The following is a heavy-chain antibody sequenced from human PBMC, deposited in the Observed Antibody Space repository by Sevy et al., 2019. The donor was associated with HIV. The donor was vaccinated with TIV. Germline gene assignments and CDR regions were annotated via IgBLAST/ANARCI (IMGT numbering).Heavy chain of an antibody. J-gene: IGHJ4*02. D-gene: IGHD2-2*01. Sequence: KQSQTLSLTCTVSGGSVSSYYWSWIRQPAGKGLEWIGRIYPSGITNYNPSLKSRVTMSVDTSKNQFSLNLSSVTAADTAVYYCARGWCRSASCYYDYWGQGTLVTVSS. V-gene: IGHV4-4*07. CDR1: GGSVSSYY. CDR3: ARGWCRSASCYYDY. CDR2: IYPSGIT.